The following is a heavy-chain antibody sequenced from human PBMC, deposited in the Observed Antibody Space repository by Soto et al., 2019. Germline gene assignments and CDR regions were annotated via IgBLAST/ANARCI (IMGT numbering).Heavy chain of an antibody. Sequence: SETLSLTCTVSGGSISSYYCSWSRQPPGVGLEWIGYIYYSGSTNYNPSLKSRVTISVDTSKNQFSLKLGSVTAADTAVYYCARADYYGSGSRITFDYWGQGTLVTVSS. CDR1: GGSISSYY. D-gene: IGHD3-10*01. J-gene: IGHJ4*02. CDR2: IYYSGST. CDR3: ARADYYGSGSRITFDY. V-gene: IGHV4-59*01.